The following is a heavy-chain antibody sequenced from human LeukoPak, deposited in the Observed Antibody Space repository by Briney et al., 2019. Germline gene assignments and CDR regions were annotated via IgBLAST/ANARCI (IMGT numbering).Heavy chain of an antibody. Sequence: GGSLRLSCAASGFTFRSYAMSWVRQAPGKGLEWVSGISGSGGSTYYADSVKGRFTISRDNSKNTLYLQMNSLRAEDTAVYYCARDHYYDSSGFDYWGQGTLVTVSS. CDR3: ARDHYYDSSGFDY. V-gene: IGHV3-23*01. CDR2: ISGSGGST. J-gene: IGHJ4*02. CDR1: GFTFRSYA. D-gene: IGHD3-22*01.